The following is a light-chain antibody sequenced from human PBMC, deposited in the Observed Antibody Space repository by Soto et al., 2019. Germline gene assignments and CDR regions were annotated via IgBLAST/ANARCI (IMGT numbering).Light chain of an antibody. V-gene: IGLV2-14*01. Sequence: QSALTQPASVSGSPGQSITISCTGTSSDVGGYNYVSWYQQHPVKAPKLMIYDVSNRPSGVSNRFSGSKSANTAALTISGLQAEDEADYYRSSYTGSSTYVVFGGGTKVTVL. CDR1: SSDVGGYNY. CDR3: SSYTGSSTYVV. J-gene: IGLJ2*01. CDR2: DVS.